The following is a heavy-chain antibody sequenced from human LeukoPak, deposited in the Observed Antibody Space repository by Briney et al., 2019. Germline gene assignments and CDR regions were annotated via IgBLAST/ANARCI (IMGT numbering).Heavy chain of an antibody. CDR2: ISPIFGTA. V-gene: IGHV1-69*13. Sequence: SVKVSCKASGGTFSSYAISWVRQAPRQGLEWMGGISPIFGTANYAQKFQGRVTITADESTSTAYMELSSLRSEDTAVYYCARVPIAAAGRDEYYFDYWGQGTLVTASS. CDR3: ARVPIAAAGRDEYYFDY. J-gene: IGHJ4*02. D-gene: IGHD6-13*01. CDR1: GGTFSSYA.